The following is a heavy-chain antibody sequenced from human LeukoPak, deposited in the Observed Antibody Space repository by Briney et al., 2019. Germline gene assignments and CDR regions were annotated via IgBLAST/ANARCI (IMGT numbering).Heavy chain of an antibody. CDR2: IIPIFGTA. V-gene: IGHV1-69*13. CDR3: ARDGRSNHDAFDI. D-gene: IGHD2-8*01. Sequence: GASVKVSCKAFGYTFTSNYIHWVRQAPGQGLEWMGGIIPIFGTANYAQKFQGRVTITADESTSTAYMELSSLRSEDTAVYYCARDGRSNHDAFDIWGQGTMVTVSS. J-gene: IGHJ3*02. CDR1: GYTFTSNY.